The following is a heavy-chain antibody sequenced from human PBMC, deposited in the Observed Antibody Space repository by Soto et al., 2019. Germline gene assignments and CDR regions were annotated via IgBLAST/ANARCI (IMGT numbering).Heavy chain of an antibody. J-gene: IGHJ6*03. D-gene: IGHD3-10*01. CDR1: GGTFSSYT. CDR2: IIAILGIA. CDR3: ARDQGDGSGRVRLSPDYYYHMDV. V-gene: IGHV1-69*08. Sequence: QVQLVQSGAEVKKPGSSVKVSCKASGGTFSSYTISWVRQAPGQGLEWMGRIIAILGIAKDAQKFQGRVTMTEDKTTSKASKELRSLRSENTAMYYCARDQGDGSGRVRLSPDYYYHMDVWGKGTTVTVSS.